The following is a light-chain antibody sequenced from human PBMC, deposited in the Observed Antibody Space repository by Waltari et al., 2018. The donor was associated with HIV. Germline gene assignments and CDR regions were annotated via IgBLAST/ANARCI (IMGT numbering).Light chain of an antibody. CDR3: CSYAGSSTYV. CDR1: SSDVGRDNL. V-gene: IGLV2-23*02. CDR2: EVS. J-gene: IGLJ1*01. Sequence: QSALTQPASVSGSPGQSITISCTGTSSDVGRDNLVSWYQQHPGKAPKLMIYEVSKRPSGVSKRFSGSKSGNTASLTISGLQAEDEADYYCCSYAGSSTYVFGTGTKVTVL.